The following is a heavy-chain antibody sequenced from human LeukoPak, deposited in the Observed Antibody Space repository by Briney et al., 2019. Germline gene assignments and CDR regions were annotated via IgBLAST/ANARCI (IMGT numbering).Heavy chain of an antibody. CDR1: GGSISGFY. J-gene: IGHJ4*02. Sequence: SETLSLTCTVSGGSISGFYWGWIRQPPGKGLEWIGFIYYSGSANYNPSLKSRVTISVDTSKNQFSLKLSSVTAADTAVYYCARWYSSGWAFDYWGQGTLVTVSS. CDR3: ARWYSSGWAFDY. V-gene: IGHV4-59*08. D-gene: IGHD6-19*01. CDR2: IYYSGSA.